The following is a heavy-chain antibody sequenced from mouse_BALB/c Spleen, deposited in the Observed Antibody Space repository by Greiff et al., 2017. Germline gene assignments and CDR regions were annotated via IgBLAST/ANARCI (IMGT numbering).Heavy chain of an antibody. Sequence: DVHLVESGGGLVQPGGSLKLSCAASGFTFSSYGMSWVRQTPDKRLELVATINSNGGSTYYPDSVKGRFTISRDNAKNTLYLQMSSLKSEDTAMYYCARDGDYYGSSYYFDYWGQGTTLTVSS. CDR2: INSNGGST. D-gene: IGHD1-1*01. V-gene: IGHV5-6-3*01. CDR3: ARDGDYYGSSYYFDY. J-gene: IGHJ2*01. CDR1: GFTFSSYG.